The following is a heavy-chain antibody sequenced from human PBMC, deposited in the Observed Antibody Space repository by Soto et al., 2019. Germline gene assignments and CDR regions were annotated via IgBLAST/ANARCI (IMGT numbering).Heavy chain of an antibody. CDR1: GFTFTSSA. D-gene: IGHD3-16*01. V-gene: IGHV1-58*01. J-gene: IGHJ6*02. CDR3: ARDSRGGYYYYYGMDV. CDR2: IVVCNGNT. Sequence: GGLVEVSCKASGFTFTSSAVQWVRQARGQRLEWIGWIVVCNGNTNYAQKLQGRVTITTDTSTSTAYMELRSLRSDDTAVYYCARDSRGGYYYYYGMDVWGQGTTVTVSS.